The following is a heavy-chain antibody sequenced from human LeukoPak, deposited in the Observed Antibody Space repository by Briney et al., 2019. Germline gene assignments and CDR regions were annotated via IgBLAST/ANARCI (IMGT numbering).Heavy chain of an antibody. CDR3: ARGGITGTTRGPTRLNDAFDI. CDR2: INPNSGGT. D-gene: IGHD1-20*01. V-gene: IGHV1-2*04. CDR1: GYTFTGYY. Sequence: SVKFSCKASGYTFTGYYMHWVRQAPGQGLEWMGWINPNSGGTNYAQKFQGWVTMTRDTSISTAYMELSRLRSDDTAVYYCARGGITGTTRGPTRLNDAFDIWGQGTMVTVSS. J-gene: IGHJ3*02.